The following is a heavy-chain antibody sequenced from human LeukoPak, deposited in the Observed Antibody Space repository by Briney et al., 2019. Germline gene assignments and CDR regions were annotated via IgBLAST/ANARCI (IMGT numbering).Heavy chain of an antibody. Sequence: GGSLRPSCAASGFTFSSYWMSWVRQAPGKGLEWVANIKQDGSEKYYVDSVKGRFTISRDNAKNSLYLQMNSLRAEDTAVYYCARVSGYDFWSGYPCYFDYWGQGTLVTVSS. CDR2: IKQDGSEK. D-gene: IGHD3-3*01. V-gene: IGHV3-7*01. CDR1: GFTFSSYW. J-gene: IGHJ4*02. CDR3: ARVSGYDFWSGYPCYFDY.